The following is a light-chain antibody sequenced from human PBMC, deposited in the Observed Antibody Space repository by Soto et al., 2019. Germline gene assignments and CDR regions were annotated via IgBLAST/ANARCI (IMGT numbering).Light chain of an antibody. CDR3: QVVNTYLGWIT. CDR1: QDISNF. CDR2: AAS. J-gene: IGKJ3*01. Sequence: IQLTQSPSSLSASVGDRVIITCRASQDISNFLAWYQQKPGKAPQLLIYAASTLQTGVPSRFSGSGSGTDVTLTISSLQPEDFATYYCQVVNTYLGWITFGPGPKVDV. V-gene: IGKV1-9*01.